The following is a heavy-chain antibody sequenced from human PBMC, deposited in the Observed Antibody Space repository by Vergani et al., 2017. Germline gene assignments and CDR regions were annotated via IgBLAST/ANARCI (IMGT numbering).Heavy chain of an antibody. CDR3: VRDRGLCAVGRCYTEAWDY. J-gene: IGHJ4*02. CDR1: GFALNRHA. CDR2: ISFDGTNE. V-gene: IGHV3-30-3*01. Sequence: QVQLVESGGGVVQPGTSLRLSCVVSGFALNRHAMYWVCQAPGKGLEWVVGISFDGTNEYYPDLVKGRFTISRDIAKNTLYLQVRSLRLEDTGVYHCVRDRGLCAVGRCYTEAWDYWGQGTPVTVSS. D-gene: IGHD2-2*02.